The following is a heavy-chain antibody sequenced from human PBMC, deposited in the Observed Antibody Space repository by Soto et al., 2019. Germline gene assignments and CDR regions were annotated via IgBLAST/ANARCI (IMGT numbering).Heavy chain of an antibody. CDR1: DGSSCSYY. J-gene: IGHJ5*02. CDR2: IYYSVST. CDR3: ARDSGAVWLSWFVP. D-gene: IGHD3-9*01. V-gene: IGHV4-59*01. Sequence: SEPRSHNPRVSDGSSCSYYWSWIRKPPVKGLECIGYIYYSVSTNYNPSLKSRVTISVDTSKNQCSLKLSSVTAADTAVYYCARDSGAVWLSWFVPWGQGNLVT.